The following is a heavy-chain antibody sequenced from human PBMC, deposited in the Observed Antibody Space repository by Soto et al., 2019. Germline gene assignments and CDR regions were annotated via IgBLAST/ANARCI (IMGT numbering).Heavy chain of an antibody. CDR1: GYTFARNG. V-gene: IGHV1-18*01. D-gene: IGHD3-22*01. J-gene: IGHJ6*02. Sequence: ASVKVSCKTSGYTFARNGISWVRQAPGQGLEWMGWISPRSGSIKYAQKFQGRVIMTTDTSTSTAYMEVRSLRSDDTAVYYCVKDRDSNSWPSRDVWGPGTTVTVSS. CDR2: ISPRSGSI. CDR3: VKDRDSNSWPSRDV.